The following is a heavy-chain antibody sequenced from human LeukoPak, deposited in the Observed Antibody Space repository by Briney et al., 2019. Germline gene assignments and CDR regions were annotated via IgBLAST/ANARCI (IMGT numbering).Heavy chain of an antibody. Sequence: GGTLRLSCAASGFTFSNYGLSWVRQAPGKGLEWVSGITGSGGSTYYADSVKGRFTISGDNSKNTLYLQMNSLRAEDTAVYCCAELGITMIGGVWGKGTTVTISS. CDR3: AELGITMIGGV. D-gene: IGHD3-10*02. CDR2: ITGSGGST. V-gene: IGHV3-23*01. CDR1: GFTFSNYG. J-gene: IGHJ6*04.